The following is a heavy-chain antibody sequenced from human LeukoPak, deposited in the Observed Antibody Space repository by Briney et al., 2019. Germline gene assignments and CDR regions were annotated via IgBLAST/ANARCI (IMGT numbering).Heavy chain of an antibody. Sequence: GGSLRLSCVGSGLSFNSYWLNWVRQAPGRGLEWVANMNRDGSTKQYVDSVKGRFTISRDNSKNTLYLQMNSLRAEDTAVYYCARVQSAYYYYYGMDVWGQGTTVTVSS. CDR1: GLSFNSYW. V-gene: IGHV3-7*01. CDR2: MNRDGSTK. CDR3: ARVQSAYYYYYGMDV. J-gene: IGHJ6*02.